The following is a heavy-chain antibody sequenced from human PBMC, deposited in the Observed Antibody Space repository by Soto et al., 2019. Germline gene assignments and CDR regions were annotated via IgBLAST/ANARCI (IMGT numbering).Heavy chain of an antibody. CDR1: GYSFTSYW. D-gene: IGHD3-10*01. CDR2: IYPGDSDT. CDR3: ARGDGSLYYFDY. J-gene: IGHJ4*02. Sequence: XXSLKISCKGSGYSFTSYWIVWVRQMPGKGLEWMGIIYPGDSDTRYSPSFQGQVTISADKSVSTAYLQWSRMKASDTAMYYCARGDGSLYYFDYWAQGTLVTVSS. V-gene: IGHV5-51*01.